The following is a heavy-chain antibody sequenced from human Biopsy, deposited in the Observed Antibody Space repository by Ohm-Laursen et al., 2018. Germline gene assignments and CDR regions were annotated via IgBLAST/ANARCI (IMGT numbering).Heavy chain of an antibody. Sequence: SVKVSCKVSEYTLTELPIHWVRQAPGKGLEWMGGFDPEHGETLYAQKFQGRVSITADKSTTTAYMELSNLKSEDTAVYYCATPFQYYDSWGGYPPFDHWGQGTLVTVSS. CDR1: EYTLTELP. D-gene: IGHD3-3*01. CDR3: ATPFQYYDSWGGYPPFDH. J-gene: IGHJ4*02. CDR2: FDPEHGET. V-gene: IGHV1-24*01.